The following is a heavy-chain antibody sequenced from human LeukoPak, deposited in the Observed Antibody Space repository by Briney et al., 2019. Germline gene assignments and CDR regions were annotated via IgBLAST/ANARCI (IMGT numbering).Heavy chain of an antibody. CDR2: INDGWTT. J-gene: IGHJ4*02. D-gene: IGHD2-8*01. Sequence: SETLSLTCTVSGGSISSYYWGWIRQSPGKGLEWIGSINDGWTTYYNPSLKSRVTLSVDTSKNQFSLRVNSVTAADTAVYYCARDNVPGYFDNWGQGILVTVSS. V-gene: IGHV4-38-2*02. CDR3: ARDNVPGYFDN. CDR1: GGSISSYY.